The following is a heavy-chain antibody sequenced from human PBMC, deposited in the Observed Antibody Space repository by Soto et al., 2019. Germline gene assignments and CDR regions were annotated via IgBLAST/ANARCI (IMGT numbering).Heavy chain of an antibody. V-gene: IGHV3-23*01. CDR3: ATGGAYGEFKCDY. CDR1: GFTFSSYA. J-gene: IGHJ4*02. D-gene: IGHD4-17*01. Sequence: GGSLRLSCAASGFTFSSYAMSWVRQAPGKGLDWVSTISGSGGSTYNADSVKGRFTISRDNSKNTLYLQMNSMRAEDTAVYYCATGGAYGEFKCDYWGQGTLVTVSS. CDR2: ISGSGGST.